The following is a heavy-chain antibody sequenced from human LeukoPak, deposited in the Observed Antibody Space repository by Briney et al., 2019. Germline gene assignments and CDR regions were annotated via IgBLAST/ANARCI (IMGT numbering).Heavy chain of an antibody. CDR1: GFTFSSYA. J-gene: IGHJ4*02. Sequence: GRSLRLSCAASGFTFSSYAMRWVRQAPGKGLEWVAVISYDGSNKYYADSVKGRFTISRDNSKNTLYLQMNSLRAEDTAVYYCARDLNSNFDYWGQGTLVTVSS. CDR2: ISYDGSNK. V-gene: IGHV3-30-3*01. D-gene: IGHD4-23*01. CDR3: ARDLNSNFDY.